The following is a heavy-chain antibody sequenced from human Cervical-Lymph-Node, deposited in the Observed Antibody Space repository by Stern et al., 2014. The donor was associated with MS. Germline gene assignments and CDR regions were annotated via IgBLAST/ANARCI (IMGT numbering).Heavy chain of an antibody. CDR2: ISSTGSSR. CDR3: ARGDYDFWSGPSYYFYGMDV. Sequence: VQLVESGGPPPPPPPPPPPPPAPPPSPSPAYHISWIRPPPGNRLQRVSYISSTGSSRYYADSVKGRFTISRDNAKNSLYLQMNSLRAEDTAVYYCARGDYDFWSGPSYYFYGMDVWGQGTTVTVSS. D-gene: IGHD3-3*01. V-gene: IGHV3-11*01. J-gene: IGHJ6*02. CDR1: PSPSPAYH.